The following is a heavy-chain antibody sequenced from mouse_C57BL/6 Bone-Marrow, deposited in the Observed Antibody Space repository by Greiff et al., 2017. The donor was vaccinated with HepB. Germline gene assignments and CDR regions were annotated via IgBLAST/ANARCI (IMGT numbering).Heavy chain of an antibody. CDR1: GYTFTSYW. J-gene: IGHJ4*01. CDR3: TRIFLRRRRNAMDY. Sequence: EVKLVESGTVLARPGASVKMSCKTSGYTFTSYWMHWVKQRPGQGLEWIGAIYPGNSDTSYNQKFKGKAKLTAVTSASTAYMELSSLTNEDSAVYYCTRIFLRRRRNAMDYWGQGTSVTVSS. D-gene: IGHD2-12*01. V-gene: IGHV1-5*01. CDR2: IYPGNSDT.